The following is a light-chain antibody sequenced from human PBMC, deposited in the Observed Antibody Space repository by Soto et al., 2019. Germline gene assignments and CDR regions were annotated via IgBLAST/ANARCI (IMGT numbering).Light chain of an antibody. J-gene: IGKJ1*01. V-gene: IGKV1-39*01. CDR1: QSISTD. CDR3: QQCNSALWT. CDR2: AAS. Sequence: DIQMTQAPSSLSASVGDSVTITCRASQSISTDVPWYQQKPGKAPKLLIYAASILQCGVPSRFSGSGAGTDFTLTISRLQPEDFATYYCQQCNSALWTFGQGTKVEIK.